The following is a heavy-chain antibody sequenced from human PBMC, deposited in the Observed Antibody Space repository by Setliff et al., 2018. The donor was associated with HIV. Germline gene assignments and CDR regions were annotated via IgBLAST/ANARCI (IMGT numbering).Heavy chain of an antibody. CDR2: IYSTGST. J-gene: IGHJ4*02. V-gene: IGHV4-59*11. CDR3: AKGAGFYGDYTFDY. Sequence: SETLSLTCTVSGASISSHYWSWIRQSPGRELEWIGYIYSTGSTNYNPSLQSRVSISMDASKNKFSLKVTSVTSADTAVYYCAKGAGFYGDYTFDYWGQGHRGTVSS. CDR1: GASISSHY. D-gene: IGHD4-17*01.